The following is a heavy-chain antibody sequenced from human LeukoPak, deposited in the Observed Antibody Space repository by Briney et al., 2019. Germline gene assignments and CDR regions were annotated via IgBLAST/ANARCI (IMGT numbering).Heavy chain of an antibody. CDR3: ARDRDNQFDY. J-gene: IGHJ4*02. CDR1: GFTFSSYA. CDR2: ISYDGSNK. D-gene: IGHD1-14*01. V-gene: IGHV3-30*04. Sequence: GGSLRLSCAASGFTFSSYAMHRVRQAPGKGLEWVAVISYDGSNKYYADSVKGRFTISRDNSKNTLYLQMNSLRAEDTAVYYCARDRDNQFDYWGQGTLVTVSS.